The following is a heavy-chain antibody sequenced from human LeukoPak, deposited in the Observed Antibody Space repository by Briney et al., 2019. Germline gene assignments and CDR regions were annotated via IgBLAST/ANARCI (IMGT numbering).Heavy chain of an antibody. D-gene: IGHD6-19*01. Sequence: GASVKVSCKVSGYTLTELSMHWVRQAPGKGLEWMGGFDPEDGETIYAQKFQGRVTMTEDTSTDTAYMELSSLRSEDTAVYYYATVVGVAPTFDYWGQGTLVTVSS. CDR2: FDPEDGET. CDR3: ATVVGVAPTFDY. J-gene: IGHJ4*02. V-gene: IGHV1-24*01. CDR1: GYTLTELS.